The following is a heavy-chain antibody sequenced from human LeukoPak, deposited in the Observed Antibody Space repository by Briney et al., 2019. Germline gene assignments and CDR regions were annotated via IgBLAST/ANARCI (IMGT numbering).Heavy chain of an antibody. Sequence: SQTLSLTSAISGDSVSSNSAAWNWIRQSPSRGLEWLGRTYYRSKWYNDNAVSEKSRITINTDTSKNQFSLQLNTVTHEDTAVYYCAREGQDNLTGAHYYGMDVWGKGTAVTV. CDR2: TYYRSKWYN. CDR3: AREGQDNLTGAHYYGMDV. CDR1: GDSVSSNSAA. D-gene: IGHD3-9*01. J-gene: IGHJ6*04. V-gene: IGHV6-1*01.